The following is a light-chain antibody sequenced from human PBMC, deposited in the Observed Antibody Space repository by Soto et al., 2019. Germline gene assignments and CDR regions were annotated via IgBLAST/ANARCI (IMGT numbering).Light chain of an antibody. V-gene: IGLV3-1*01. Sequence: SYELTQPPSVSVSPGQTATITCSGDNLWDKYACWYQQKPDQSPVLVIYQDNKRPSGIPERFSGSHSGNTATLTISGTQAMDEADYYCQAWDSSTVVFGGGTKLTVL. J-gene: IGLJ3*02. CDR1: NLWDKY. CDR3: QAWDSSTVV. CDR2: QDN.